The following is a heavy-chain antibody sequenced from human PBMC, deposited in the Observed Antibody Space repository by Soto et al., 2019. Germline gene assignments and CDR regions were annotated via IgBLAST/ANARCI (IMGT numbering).Heavy chain of an antibody. V-gene: IGHV3-66*01. D-gene: IGHD6-13*01. Sequence: EVQLVESGGGLVQPGGSLRLSCAASGFTVSSNYMSWVRQAPGKGLEWVSVIYSGGSTYYADSVKGRFTISRDNSKNTLYLQMNSLRAEDTAVYYCARRAAGPAEYFQHWGQGTLVTVSS. CDR3: ARRAAGPAEYFQH. J-gene: IGHJ1*01. CDR1: GFTVSSNY. CDR2: IYSGGST.